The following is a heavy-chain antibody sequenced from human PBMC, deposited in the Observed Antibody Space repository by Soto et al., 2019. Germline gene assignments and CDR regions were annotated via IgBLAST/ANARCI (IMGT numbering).Heavy chain of an antibody. Sequence: GESLKISCKGSGYSFTSYWIGWVRQMPGKGLEWMGIIYPGDSDTRYSPSFQGQVTISADKSISTAYLQWSSLKASDTAMYYCARLSTCNGAPYGMAVCGQGTTVTVS. CDR3: ARLSTCNGAPYGMAV. CDR2: IYPGDSDT. J-gene: IGHJ6*02. CDR1: GYSFTSYW. D-gene: IGHD4-17*01. V-gene: IGHV5-51*01.